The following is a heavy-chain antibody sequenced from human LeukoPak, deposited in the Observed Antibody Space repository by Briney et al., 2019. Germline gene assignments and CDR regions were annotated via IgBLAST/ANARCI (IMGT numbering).Heavy chain of an antibody. J-gene: IGHJ4*02. CDR2: IYHSGST. V-gene: IGHV4-38-2*01. CDR1: GYTFSSCYY. D-gene: IGHD4-11*01. CDR3: ARQGVVTTVSYFDY. Sequence: SETLSLTCAVSGYTFSSCYYWGWSRHPPGEVVEWIGIIYHSGSTYYTPSLKSRVTISVDTSKNKLYLKLSSVTAADTAVYYCARQGVVTTVSYFDYWGQGTLVTVSS.